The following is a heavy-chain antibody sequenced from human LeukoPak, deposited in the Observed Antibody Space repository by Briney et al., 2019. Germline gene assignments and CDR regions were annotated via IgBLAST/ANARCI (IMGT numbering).Heavy chain of an antibody. V-gene: IGHV3-48*03. CDR3: AALFDWLSLPFGY. J-gene: IGHJ4*02. Sequence: GGSLRLSCATSGFTFSSYEMICVRQAPGKGLEWVSYISSSGSTIYYADSVKGRFTISRDNAKNSLYLQMNSLRAEDTAVYYCAALFDWLSLPFGYWGQGTLVTVSS. D-gene: IGHD3-9*01. CDR2: ISSSGSTI. CDR1: GFTFSSYE.